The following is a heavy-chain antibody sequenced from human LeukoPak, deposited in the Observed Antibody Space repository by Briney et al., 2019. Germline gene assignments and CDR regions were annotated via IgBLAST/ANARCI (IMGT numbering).Heavy chain of an antibody. CDR1: GFTFCSYE. CDR3: ARGRFGGVLTGYYSDAFDI. D-gene: IGHD3-9*01. V-gene: IGHV3-48*03. Sequence: GGSLRLSCAASGFTFCSYEMNWVRQAPEKGLEWVSYISSSGSTIYYADSVKGRFTISRDNAKNSLYLQMNSLRAEDTAVYYCARGRFGGVLTGYYSDAFDIWGQGTMVTVSS. J-gene: IGHJ3*02. CDR2: ISSSGSTI.